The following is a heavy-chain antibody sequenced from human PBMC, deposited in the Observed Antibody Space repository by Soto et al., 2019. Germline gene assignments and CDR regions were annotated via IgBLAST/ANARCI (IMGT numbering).Heavy chain of an antibody. CDR2: TYCRSKWNN. CDR3: AREGGDSSSWYFGY. V-gene: IGHV6-1*01. D-gene: IGHD6-13*01. CDR1: GDSVSSNSAA. Sequence: SQTLSLTCAISGDSVSSNSAAWNWVRQSPSRGLEWLGRTYCRSKWNNDYAVSVKRRITINPDTSKNQFSLQLNSVTPEDTAVYYCAREGGDSSSWYFGYWGQGTLVTVSS. J-gene: IGHJ4*02.